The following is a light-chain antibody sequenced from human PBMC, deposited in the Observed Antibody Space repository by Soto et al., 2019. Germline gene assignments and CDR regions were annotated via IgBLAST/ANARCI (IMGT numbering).Light chain of an antibody. J-gene: IGKJ1*01. CDR1: QSISSW. Sequence: DIQMTQSPSTLSASVGDRVTITCRASQSISSWLAWYQQKPGKAPKLLIYKASSLESGVPSRFSGSGSGTEFTLTISSLQPDDFATYYCQQCNSYWTFGQGTKMEIK. CDR3: QQCNSYWT. V-gene: IGKV1-5*03. CDR2: KAS.